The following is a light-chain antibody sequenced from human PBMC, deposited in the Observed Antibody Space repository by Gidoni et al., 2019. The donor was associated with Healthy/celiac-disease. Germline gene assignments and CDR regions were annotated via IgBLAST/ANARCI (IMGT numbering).Light chain of an antibody. J-gene: IGKJ4*01. Sequence: EIVLTQSPGTLSLSPGERATLSCRASQSVSSSYLAWYQQKHGQAPRLLIYGASSSATGIPDRFSGSGSGTDFTLTNSRLEPEDFAVYYCQQYGSSPTFGGGTKVEIK. CDR2: GAS. V-gene: IGKV3-20*01. CDR3: QQYGSSPT. CDR1: QSVSSSY.